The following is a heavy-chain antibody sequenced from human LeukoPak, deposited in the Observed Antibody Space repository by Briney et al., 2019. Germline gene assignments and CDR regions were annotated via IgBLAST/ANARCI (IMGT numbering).Heavy chain of an antibody. J-gene: IGHJ4*02. CDR3: ARDGEFGELPDY. D-gene: IGHD3-10*01. Sequence: XXGYIYYSGSTNYNPSLKSRVTISVDTSKNQFSLKLSSVTAAGTAVYYCARDGEFGELPDYWGQGTLVTVSS. CDR2: IYYSGST. V-gene: IGHV4-59*01.